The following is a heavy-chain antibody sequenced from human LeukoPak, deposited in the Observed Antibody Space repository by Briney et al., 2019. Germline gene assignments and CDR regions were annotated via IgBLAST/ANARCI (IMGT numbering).Heavy chain of an antibody. V-gene: IGHV1-2*02. CDR1: GYTFTGYY. J-gene: IGHJ5*02. CDR3: ARVGYYDSSGYYSVGNWFDP. CDR2: INPNSGGT. Sequence: ASVKVSCKASGYTFTGYYMHWVRQAPGQGLEWMGWINPNSGGTNYAQKFQGRVTMTRATSISTAYMELSRLRSDDTAVYYCARVGYYDSSGYYSVGNWFDPWGQGTLVTVSS. D-gene: IGHD3-22*01.